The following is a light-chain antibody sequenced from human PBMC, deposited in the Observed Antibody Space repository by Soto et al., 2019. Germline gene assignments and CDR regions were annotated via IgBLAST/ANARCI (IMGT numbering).Light chain of an antibody. Sequence: DIQMTQSPSTLSASVGDRITITCRASQSIRSWLAWYQQKPGKAPKVLIYDASTLESGVPPRFSGGGSRTEFTLTISSLQPDDFATYYCQQYNSYSWTFGQGTKVDIK. CDR2: DAS. J-gene: IGKJ1*01. CDR1: QSIRSW. V-gene: IGKV1-5*01. CDR3: QQYNSYSWT.